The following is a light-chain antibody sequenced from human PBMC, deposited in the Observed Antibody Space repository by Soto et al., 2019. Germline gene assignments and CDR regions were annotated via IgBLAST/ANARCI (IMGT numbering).Light chain of an antibody. J-gene: IGLJ2*01. CDR2: GHN. Sequence: QSVLTQPPSASGTPGQRVTISCSGSSSSIGSNIVNWYQQLPGTAPKLLIYGHNQRPSGVPDRFSGSKSGTSASLAISGLQSPDEADYYCAPWDDSLNGRVFGGGTKLTVL. CDR1: SSSIGSNI. CDR3: APWDDSLNGRV. V-gene: IGLV1-44*01.